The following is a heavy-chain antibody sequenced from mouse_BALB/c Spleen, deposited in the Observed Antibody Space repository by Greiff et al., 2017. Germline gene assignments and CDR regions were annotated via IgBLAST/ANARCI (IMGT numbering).Heavy chain of an antibody. J-gene: IGHJ2*01. V-gene: IGHV3-6*02. Sequence: VQLQQSGPGLVKPSQSLSLTCSVTGYSITSGYYWNWIRQFPGNKLEWMGYISYDGSNNYNPSLKNRISITRDTSKNQFFLKLNSVTTEDTATYYCARDGNYHDYWGQGTTLTVSS. CDR2: ISYDGSN. D-gene: IGHD1-1*02. CDR3: ARDGNYHDY. CDR1: GYSITSGYY.